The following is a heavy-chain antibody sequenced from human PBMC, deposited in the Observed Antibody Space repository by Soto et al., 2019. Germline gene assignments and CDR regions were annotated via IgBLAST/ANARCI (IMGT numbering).Heavy chain of an antibody. CDR1: GYSFTSYW. J-gene: IGHJ5*02. D-gene: IGHD3-10*01. V-gene: IGHV5-51*01. Sequence: EVQLVQSGAEVKKPGESLKISCKGSGYSFTSYWIGWVRQMPGKGLEWMGIIYPGDSDTRYSPSFQGQVTISADKSISTAYLQWSSLKASDTAMYYCARHWKSGSGRIGSFLDYYNWFDPWGQGTLVTVSS. CDR2: IYPGDSDT. CDR3: ARHWKSGSGRIGSFLDYYNWFDP.